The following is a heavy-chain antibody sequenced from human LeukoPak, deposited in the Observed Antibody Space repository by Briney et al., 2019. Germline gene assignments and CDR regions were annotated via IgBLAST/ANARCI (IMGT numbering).Heavy chain of an antibody. CDR2: INLSGST. D-gene: IGHD6-19*01. V-gene: IGHV4-34*01. CDR3: ARGLRLQRWLPRASAFDI. J-gene: IGHJ3*02. CDR1: GGSFSGYY. Sequence: PSETLSLTCAVHGGSFSGYYWSWFRQPPGEGLWWSGEINLSGSTNYNPSLKSRVTISVDTSKNQFSLKLSSVTAADTAVYYCARGLRLQRWLPRASAFDIWGQGTMVTVSS.